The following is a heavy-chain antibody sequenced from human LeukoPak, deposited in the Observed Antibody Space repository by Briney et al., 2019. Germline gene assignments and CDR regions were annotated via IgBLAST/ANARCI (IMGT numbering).Heavy chain of an antibody. D-gene: IGHD6-13*01. CDR2: MNPNSGNT. V-gene: IGHV1-8*03. Sequence: ASVKVSCKASGGTFSSYAISWVRQAPGQGLEWMGWMNPNSGNTGYAQKFQGRVTITRNTSISTAYMELSSLRSEDTAVYYCARVAGYSSSWYLDYWGQGTLVTVSS. CDR3: ARVAGYSSSWYLDY. CDR1: GGTFSSYA. J-gene: IGHJ4*02.